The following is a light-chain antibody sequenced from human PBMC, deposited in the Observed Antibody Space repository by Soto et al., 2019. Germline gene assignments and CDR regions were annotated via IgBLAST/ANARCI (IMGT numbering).Light chain of an antibody. V-gene: IGKV3-20*01. CDR1: QSVSSSY. Sequence: EIVLTQSPGTLSLSPGERATLSCRASQSVSSSYLAWYQQKPGQAPRLLIYVASSRATGIPDRFSGSGSGTDFTLTISRLEPEDFAVYYCQQYSTSPLTFVGGTKVEIK. CDR3: QQYSTSPLT. J-gene: IGKJ4*01. CDR2: VAS.